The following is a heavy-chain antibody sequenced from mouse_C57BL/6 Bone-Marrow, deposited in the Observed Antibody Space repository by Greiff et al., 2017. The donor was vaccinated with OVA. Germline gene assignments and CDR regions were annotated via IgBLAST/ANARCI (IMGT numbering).Heavy chain of an antibody. CDR2: INPNNGGT. CDR1: GYTFTDYY. D-gene: IGHD1-1*01. V-gene: IGHV1-26*01. CDR3: ARVPLLYYYGSRYYFDY. Sequence: EVQLQQSGPELVKPGASVKISCKASGYTFTDYYMNWVKQSHGKSLEWIGDINPNNGGTSYNQKFKGKATLTVDKSSSTAYMELRSLTSEDSAVYYCARVPLLYYYGSRYYFDYWGQGTTLTVSS. J-gene: IGHJ2*01.